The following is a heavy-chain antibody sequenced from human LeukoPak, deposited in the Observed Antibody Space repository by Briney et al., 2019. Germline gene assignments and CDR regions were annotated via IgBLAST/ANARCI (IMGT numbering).Heavy chain of an antibody. V-gene: IGHV3-53*01. CDR1: GLTVSSNY. D-gene: IGHD2-2*01. J-gene: IGHJ3*02. Sequence: PGGSLRLSCAASGLTVSSNYMSWVRQAPGKGLEWVSVIYSGGSTYYADSVKGRFTISRDNSKNTLYLQMNSLRAEDTAVYYCARDRYCSSTSCFRHDAFDIWGQGTMVTVSS. CDR2: IYSGGST. CDR3: ARDRYCSSTSCFRHDAFDI.